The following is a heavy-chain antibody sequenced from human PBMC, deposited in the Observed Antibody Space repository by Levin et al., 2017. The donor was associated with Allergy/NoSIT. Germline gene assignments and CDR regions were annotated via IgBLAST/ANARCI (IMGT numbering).Heavy chain of an antibody. CDR2: IYASGDT. CDR1: GGSISSGSYY. CDR3: ARTWGDILTGYYDC. Sequence: SETLSLTCTVSGGSISSGSYYWSWIRQPAGKGLEWIGHIYASGDTNYSPSLKSRLTISVDTSKNQFSLKLSSVTAADTAVYYCARTWGDILTGYYDCWGQGTLVTVSS. D-gene: IGHD3-9*01. J-gene: IGHJ4*02. V-gene: IGHV4-61*09.